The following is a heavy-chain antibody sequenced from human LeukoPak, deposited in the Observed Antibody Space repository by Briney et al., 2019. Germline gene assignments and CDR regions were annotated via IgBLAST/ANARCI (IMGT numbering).Heavy chain of an antibody. V-gene: IGHV1-2*06. D-gene: IGHD6-6*01. Sequence: ASVKVSCKASGYTFTGYYMHWVRQAPGQGLEWMGRINPNSGGTNYAQKFQGRVTMTRDTSISTAYMELSRLRSDDTAVYYCATPPSYSSSSGSLNWFDPWGQGTLVTVSS. CDR2: INPNSGGT. J-gene: IGHJ5*02. CDR3: ATPPSYSSSSGSLNWFDP. CDR1: GYTFTGYY.